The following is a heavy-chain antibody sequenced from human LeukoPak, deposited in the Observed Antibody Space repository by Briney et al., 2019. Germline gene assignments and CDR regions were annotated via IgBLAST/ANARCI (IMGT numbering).Heavy chain of an antibody. D-gene: IGHD3-22*01. CDR2: INPNSGGT. J-gene: IGHJ4*02. CDR1: GYTFTVYY. Sequence: ASVKVSCTASGYTFTVYYIHWVRQAPGQGLECMGWINPNSGGTNFAQKFQGRVTMTRDTSINTVYLQLNRLRSDDTAVYYCARARTLYYYDSSGYSPLDFWGQGTLVTVSS. V-gene: IGHV1-2*02. CDR3: ARARTLYYYDSSGYSPLDF.